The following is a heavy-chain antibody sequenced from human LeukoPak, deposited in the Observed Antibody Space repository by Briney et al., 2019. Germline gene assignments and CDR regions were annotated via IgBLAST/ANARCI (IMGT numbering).Heavy chain of an antibody. J-gene: IGHJ4*02. CDR3: AKGGWELSDEFDY. Sequence: GGSLRLSCAASGFTFSSYGMHWVRQAPGKGLEWVAVIPYDGSNKYYADSVKGRFTISRDNSKNTLYLQMNSLRVEDTAVYYCAKGGWELSDEFDYWGQGTLVTVSS. V-gene: IGHV3-30*18. CDR2: IPYDGSNK. D-gene: IGHD1-26*01. CDR1: GFTFSSYG.